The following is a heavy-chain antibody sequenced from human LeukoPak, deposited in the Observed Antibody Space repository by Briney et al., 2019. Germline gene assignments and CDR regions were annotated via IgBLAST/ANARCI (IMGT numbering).Heavy chain of an antibody. CDR2: IYYSGST. D-gene: IGHD3-10*01. V-gene: IGHV4-39*07. J-gene: IGHJ3*02. CDR3: ASFITMVRGVIITGAAFDI. Sequence: SETLSLTCTVSGGSISSSSYYWGWIRQPPGKGLEWIGSIYYSGSTYYNPSLKSRVTISVDTSKNQFSLKLSPVTAADTAVYYCASFITMVRGVIITGAAFDIWGQGTMVTVSS. CDR1: GGSISSSSYY.